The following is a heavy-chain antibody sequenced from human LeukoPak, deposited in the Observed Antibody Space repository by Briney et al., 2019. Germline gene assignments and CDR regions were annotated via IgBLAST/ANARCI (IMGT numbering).Heavy chain of an antibody. Sequence: GGSLRLSCAASGFTFSNYWMHWVRQAPGKGLVWVSRINSDGINTSYADSVRGRFTISRDNSKNTLYLQMDSLTAEDTGVYYCARWDSNYAPANPGYMDVWGKGTTVTVSS. CDR3: ARWDSNYAPANPGYMDV. CDR1: GFTFSNYW. V-gene: IGHV3-74*01. J-gene: IGHJ6*03. CDR2: INSDGINT. D-gene: IGHD4-11*01.